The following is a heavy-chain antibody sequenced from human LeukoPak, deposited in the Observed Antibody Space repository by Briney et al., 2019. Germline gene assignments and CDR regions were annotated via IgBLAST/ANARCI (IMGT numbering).Heavy chain of an antibody. Sequence: ASVKVSCKASGYTFTSYDINWVRQATGQGLEWMGWMNPNSGNTGYAQKFQGRVTITRNTSISTAYMELSSLRSEDTAVYYCARGTGVHYYGSGSYYSWGQGTLVTVSS. CDR3: ARGTGVHYYGSGSYYS. V-gene: IGHV1-8*03. J-gene: IGHJ4*02. CDR2: MNPNSGNT. D-gene: IGHD3-10*01. CDR1: GYTFTSYD.